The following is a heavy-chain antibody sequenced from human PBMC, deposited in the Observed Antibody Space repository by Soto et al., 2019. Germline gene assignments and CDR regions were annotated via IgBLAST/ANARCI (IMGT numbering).Heavy chain of an antibody. V-gene: IGHV1-18*01. Sequence: GXSVKVSFNASGGTFSSYAISLVRHTPGQGLEWMGGIIPIFGNTNYAQKLQGRVTMTTDTSTSTAYMELRSLRSDDTAVYYCARDILWWRSDAFDIWGQGTMVTVSS. CDR3: ARDILWWRSDAFDI. D-gene: IGHD2-21*01. CDR1: GGTFSSYA. J-gene: IGHJ3*02. CDR2: IIPIFGNT.